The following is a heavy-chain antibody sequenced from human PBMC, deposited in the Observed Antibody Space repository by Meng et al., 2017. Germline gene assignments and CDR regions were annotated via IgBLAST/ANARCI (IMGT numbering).Heavy chain of an antibody. CDR1: GDSGSSNIAA. Sequence: VELQEFGAGLVNPSQTLALYCASSGDSGSSNIAAWNWIMQSPSRDLEWLGRTYYRSKWYNDYAVSVKSRITINPDTSKNQFSLQLNSVTPEDTAVYYCARGEGGYSGYDTRGVFDYWGQGTLVTVSS. V-gene: IGHV6-1*01. D-gene: IGHD5-12*01. CDR3: ARGEGGYSGYDTRGVFDY. CDR2: TYYRSKWYN. J-gene: IGHJ4*02.